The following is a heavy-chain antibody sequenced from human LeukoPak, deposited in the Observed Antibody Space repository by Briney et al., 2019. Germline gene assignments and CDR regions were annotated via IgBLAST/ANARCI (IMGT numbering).Heavy chain of an antibody. Sequence: PSETLSLTCAVYGGTLIGYDWSWIRKPPGKGLEWIGEINHSGSTNYSPSLKSRVTISIDTSRNQFSLKVNSVTAADTAVYYCAMVLYHSGRPGPWGQGTLVTVSP. CDR3: AMVLYHSGRPGP. J-gene: IGHJ5*02. D-gene: IGHD2/OR15-2a*01. V-gene: IGHV4-34*08. CDR2: INHSGST. CDR1: GGTLIGYD.